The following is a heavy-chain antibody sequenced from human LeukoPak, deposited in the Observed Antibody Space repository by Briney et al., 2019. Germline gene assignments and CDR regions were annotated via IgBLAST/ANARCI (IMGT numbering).Heavy chain of an antibody. D-gene: IGHD3-22*01. CDR3: ASCYRPSSGYFDAFDI. Sequence: GGSLRLSCTASGFTFSSYNMNWVRQAPGKGVEWISYISSSGSTIYYADSVEGRFTISRDNAKNSLYLQMNSLRGEDTAVYYCASCYRPSSGYFDAFDIWGQGTMVTVSS. J-gene: IGHJ3*02. CDR1: GFTFSSYN. CDR2: ISSSGSTI. V-gene: IGHV3-48*04.